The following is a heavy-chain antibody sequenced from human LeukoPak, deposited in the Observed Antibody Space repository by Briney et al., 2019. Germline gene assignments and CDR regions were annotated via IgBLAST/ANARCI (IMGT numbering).Heavy chain of an antibody. V-gene: IGHV3-13*01. CDR3: ARGKCSGSGCSLPIRRLDY. J-gene: IGHJ4*02. CDR1: GFTFSSYD. Sequence: GGSLRLSCAASGFTFSSYDMHWVRQATGKGLEWVSAIGTAGDTYYPGSVKGRFTISRENAKNSLYLQMNSLRAGDTAVYFCARGKCSGSGCSLPIRRLDYWGQGTLVTVSS. CDR2: IGTAGDT. D-gene: IGHD2-15*01.